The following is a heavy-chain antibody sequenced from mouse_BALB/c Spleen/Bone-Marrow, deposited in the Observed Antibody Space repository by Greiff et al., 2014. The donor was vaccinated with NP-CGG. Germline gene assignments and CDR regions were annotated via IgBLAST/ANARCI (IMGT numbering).Heavy chain of an antibody. CDR3: ARRTPYGYSLDY. Sequence: EVKLVESGPELVKPGASVKISCKTSGYTFTEYTMHWVKQSHGKSLEWIGTINPNNGGTSYNQRFKGKATLTVDKSSSTAYMELRSLTSEVSAVYYCARRTPYGYSLDYWGQGTSVTVSS. CDR2: INPNNGGT. CDR1: GYTFTEYT. D-gene: IGHD2-2*01. J-gene: IGHJ4*01. V-gene: IGHV1-22*01.